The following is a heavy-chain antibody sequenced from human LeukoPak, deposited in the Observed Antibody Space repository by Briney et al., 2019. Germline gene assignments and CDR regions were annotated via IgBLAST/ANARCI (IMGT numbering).Heavy chain of an antibody. V-gene: IGHV5-51*01. D-gene: IGHD5-18*01. CDR3: ASVRYGYLYYFDY. Sequence: GESLKISCKGSRYSFTSYWIGWVRQMPGKGLEWMGIIYPGDSDTRYSPSFQGQVTISADKSISTAYLQWSSLKASDTAMYYCASVRYGYLYYFDYWGQGTLVTVSS. CDR2: IYPGDSDT. J-gene: IGHJ4*02. CDR1: RYSFTSYW.